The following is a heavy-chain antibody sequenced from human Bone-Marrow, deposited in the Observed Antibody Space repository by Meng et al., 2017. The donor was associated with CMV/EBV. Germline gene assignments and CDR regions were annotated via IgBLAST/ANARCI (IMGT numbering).Heavy chain of an antibody. D-gene: IGHD4-17*01. CDR3: GRLGADYGRAYDY. J-gene: IGHJ4*02. CDR2: INPMFSTT. Sequence: QVQLVQSGAEVTKPWSSVRVPCTTSGGTLPDYTITWVRQDPGQGLQWMGGINPMFSTTSYAQKFQGRVTISADGSTSTAYLELTSLRYEDTAVYYCGRLGADYGRAYDYWGQGTLVTVSS. V-gene: IGHV1-69*01. CDR1: GGTLPDYT.